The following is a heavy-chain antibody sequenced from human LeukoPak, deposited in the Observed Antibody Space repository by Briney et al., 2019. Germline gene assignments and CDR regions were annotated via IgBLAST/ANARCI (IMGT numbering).Heavy chain of an antibody. D-gene: IGHD2-2*01. CDR2: INHSGST. J-gene: IGHJ5*02. V-gene: IGHV4-34*01. CDR3: ARRREYCTSTSCSDVWFDP. CDR1: GWSFSDYY. Sequence: SETLSLTCAVYGWSFSDYYWSWIRQPPGKGLEWIGEINHSGSTNYNPSLKSRVTISVDTSKNQFSLKLSSVTAADTAVYYCARRREYCTSTSCSDVWFDPWGQGTLVTVSS.